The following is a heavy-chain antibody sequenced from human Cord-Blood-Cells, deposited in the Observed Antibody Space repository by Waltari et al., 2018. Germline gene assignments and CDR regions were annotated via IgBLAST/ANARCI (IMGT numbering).Heavy chain of an antibody. CDR3: AKDTTYSSSSGDY. CDR2: ISYDGSNK. D-gene: IGHD6-6*01. V-gene: IGHV3-30*18. Sequence: QVQLVESGGGVVQPGRSLRLSCAASGFTFSSYGLHWVRQAPGKGLEWVAVISYDGSNKYYADSVKGRFTISRDNSKNTLYLQMNSLRAEDTAVYYCAKDTTYSSSSGDYWGQGTLVTVSS. J-gene: IGHJ4*02. CDR1: GFTFSSYG.